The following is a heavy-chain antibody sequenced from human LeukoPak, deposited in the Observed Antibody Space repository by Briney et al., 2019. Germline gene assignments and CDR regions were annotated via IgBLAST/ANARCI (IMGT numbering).Heavy chain of an antibody. CDR1: GYSFTSYW. CDR3: ATGGYCSSTSCFNWFDP. J-gene: IGHJ5*02. Sequence: GESLKISCKGSGYSFTSYWIGWVRQMPGKGLEWMGITYPGDSDTRYSPSFQGQVTISADKSISTAYLQWSSLKASDTAMYYCATGGYCSSTSCFNWFDPWGQGTLVTVSS. D-gene: IGHD2-2*01. CDR2: TYPGDSDT. V-gene: IGHV5-51*01.